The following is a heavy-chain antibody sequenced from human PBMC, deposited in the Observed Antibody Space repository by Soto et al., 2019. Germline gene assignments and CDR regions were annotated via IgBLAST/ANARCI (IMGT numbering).Heavy chain of an antibody. CDR1: GGSISSGGYS. CDR2: IYHSGST. V-gene: IGHV4-30-2*01. CDR3: ARDRMGTTVTFDY. Sequence: PSETLSLTCAVSGGSISSGGYSWSWIRQPPGKGLEWVGYIYHSGSTYYNPSLKSRVTISVDRSKNQFSLKLSSVTAADTAVYYCARDRMGTTVTFDYWGQGTLVTVSS. D-gene: IGHD4-17*01. J-gene: IGHJ4*02.